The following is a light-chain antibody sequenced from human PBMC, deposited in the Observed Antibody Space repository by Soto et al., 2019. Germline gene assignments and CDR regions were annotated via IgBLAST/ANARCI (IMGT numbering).Light chain of an antibody. J-gene: IGLJ1*01. CDR2: EVS. CDR3: SSYTSSRTLV. Sequence: QSALTQPASVSGSPGQSITISCTGTSSDVGGYNYVSWYQHHPGNAPKLMIYEVSNRPSGDSNRFSGSKSGNTASLTISGLQAEDEADYYCSSYTSSRTLVFGNGNKLPVL. V-gene: IGLV2-14*01. CDR1: SSDVGGYNY.